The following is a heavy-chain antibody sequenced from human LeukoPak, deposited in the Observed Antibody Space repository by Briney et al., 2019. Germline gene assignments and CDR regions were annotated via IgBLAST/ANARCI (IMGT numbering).Heavy chain of an antibody. CDR3: ARGPSGYYYG. CDR1: GGFIASYS. D-gene: IGHD3-22*01. Sequence: SETLSLTCTVSGGFIASYSWSWIRQPAGKGLGWIGRIYTSGGSDYNPSLKSRVTMSLDTSNNQFYLKMTSVTAADTAVYYCARGPSGYYYGWGQGIMVTVSS. V-gene: IGHV4-4*07. CDR2: IYTSGGS. J-gene: IGHJ4*02.